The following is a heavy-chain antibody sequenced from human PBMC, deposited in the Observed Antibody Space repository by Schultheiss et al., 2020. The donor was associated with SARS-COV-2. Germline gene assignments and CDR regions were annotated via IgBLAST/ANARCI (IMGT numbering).Heavy chain of an antibody. J-gene: IGHJ3*02. D-gene: IGHD1-26*01. CDR3: ARVNSGSYLDAFDI. CDR1: GFTFSSYA. Sequence: GGSLRLSCAASGFTFSSYAMHWVRQAPGKGLEWVSYISSSSSTIYYADSVKGRFTISRDNAKNSLYLQMNSLRAEDTAVYYCARVNSGSYLDAFDIWGQGTMVTVSS. V-gene: IGHV3-48*01. CDR2: ISSSSSTI.